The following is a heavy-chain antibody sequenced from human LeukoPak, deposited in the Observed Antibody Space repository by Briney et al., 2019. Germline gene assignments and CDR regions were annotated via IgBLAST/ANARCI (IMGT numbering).Heavy chain of an antibody. Sequence: GGSLRLSCAASGFTFNSYWMHWVRQAPGKGLVWVSRINTDGSHTNYADSVKGRFTISRDNAKNTLYLHMSSLRAEDTAVYYCARIKVGATGIDYWGQGTLVTVSS. CDR1: GFTFNSYW. D-gene: IGHD1-26*01. V-gene: IGHV3-74*01. J-gene: IGHJ4*02. CDR3: ARIKVGATGIDY. CDR2: INTDGSHT.